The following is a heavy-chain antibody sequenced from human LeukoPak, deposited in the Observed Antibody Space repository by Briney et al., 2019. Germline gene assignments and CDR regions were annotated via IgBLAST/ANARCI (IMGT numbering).Heavy chain of an antibody. CDR2: ISYDGSNK. J-gene: IGHJ4*02. V-gene: IGHV3-30-3*01. Sequence: GGSLRLTCAASGFTFSSYAMHWVRQAPGKGLEWVAVISYDGSNKYYADSVKGRFTTSRDNSKNTLYLQMNSLRAEDTAVYYCARGRQQLDGFDYWGQGTLVTVSS. CDR3: ARGRQQLDGFDY. D-gene: IGHD6-13*01. CDR1: GFTFSSYA.